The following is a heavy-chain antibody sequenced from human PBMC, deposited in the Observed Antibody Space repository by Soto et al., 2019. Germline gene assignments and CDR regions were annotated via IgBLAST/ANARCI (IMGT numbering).Heavy chain of an antibody. J-gene: IGHJ4*02. CDR1: GFTFSSYS. CDR3: ARDGVAPGLYFDH. D-gene: IGHD2-15*01. CDR2: ISSSSSYI. Sequence: GGSLRLSCAASGFTFSSYSMNWVRQAPGKGLEWVSSISSSSSYIYYADSVKGRFTISRDNAKNSVYLQMASLRAEDTAVYYCARDGVAPGLYFDHWGQGTPVTVSS. V-gene: IGHV3-21*04.